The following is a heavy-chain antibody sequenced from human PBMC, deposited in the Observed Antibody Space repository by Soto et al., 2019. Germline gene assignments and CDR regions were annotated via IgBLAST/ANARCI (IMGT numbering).Heavy chain of an antibody. CDR3: ARDRLRGYDSSGFYS. Sequence: QGQLVQSGAELKKPGASVKVSCEAYGYSFSSYGINWVRQAPGQGLEWMGRVNPNNGNRNYAQKFEDRVTMTTSTPPNTVPLELRSLKSDDTAIYYCARDRLRGYDSSGFYSWGQGTRVTVSS. V-gene: IGHV1-18*01. D-gene: IGHD3-22*01. CDR1: GYSFSSYG. J-gene: IGHJ4*02. CDR2: VNPNNGNR.